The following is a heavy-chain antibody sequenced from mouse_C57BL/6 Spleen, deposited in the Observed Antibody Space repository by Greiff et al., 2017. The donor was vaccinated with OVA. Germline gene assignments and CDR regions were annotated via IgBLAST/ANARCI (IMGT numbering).Heavy chain of an antibody. V-gene: IGHV1-80*01. CDR1: GYAFSSYW. Sequence: QVQLKESGAELVKPGASVKISCKASGYAFSSYWMNWVKQRPGKGLEWIGQIYPGDGDTNYNGKFKGKATLTADKSSSTAYMQLSSLTSEDSAVYFCARFHGYDGYYFDYWGQGTTLTVSS. D-gene: IGHD2-2*01. CDR2: IYPGDGDT. J-gene: IGHJ2*01. CDR3: ARFHGYDGYYFDY.